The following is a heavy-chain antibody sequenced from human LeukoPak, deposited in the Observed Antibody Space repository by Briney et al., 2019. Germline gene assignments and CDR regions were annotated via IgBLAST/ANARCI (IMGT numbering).Heavy chain of an antibody. D-gene: IGHD2-2*01. V-gene: IGHV1-69*05. CDR2: IIPIFGTA. J-gene: IGHJ5*02. CDR3: ARWQPAATRVRWFDP. Sequence: SVKVSCKASGGTFSSYAISWVRQAPGQGLEWMGGIIPIFGTANYAQKFQGRVTITTDESTSTAYMELSSLRSEDTAVYYCARWQPAATRVRWFDPWGQGTLVTVSS. CDR1: GGTFSSYA.